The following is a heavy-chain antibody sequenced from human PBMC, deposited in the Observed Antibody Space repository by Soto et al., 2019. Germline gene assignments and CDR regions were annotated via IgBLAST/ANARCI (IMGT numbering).Heavy chain of an antibody. V-gene: IGHV4-59*12. CDR2: VYYSGST. D-gene: IGHD6-13*01. J-gene: IGHJ6*04. CDR1: GGSISSYY. CDR3: ARGRSSSWAPAKMDV. Sequence: SETLSLTCTVSGGSISSYYWSWIRQPPGKGLEWIGYVYYSGSTNYNPSLRSRVTISVDTSKNQFSLKLSSVTAADTAVYYCARGRSSSWAPAKMDVWGKGTTVTVSS.